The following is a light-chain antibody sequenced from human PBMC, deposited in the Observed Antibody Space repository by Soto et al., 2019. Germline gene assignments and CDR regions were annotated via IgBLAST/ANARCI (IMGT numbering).Light chain of an antibody. CDR1: RSDVGSYNR. J-gene: IGLJ1*01. V-gene: IGLV2-18*02. Sequence: QSVLTQPPSVSGSPGQSVTISCTGTRSDVGSYNRVSWYQQPPGKAPKLLIYEVSNRPWGVPDRFSGSKSVNTASLTISGLQAEDEADYYCSSYTSTYTFVFGTGTKVTVL. CDR3: SSYTSTYTFV. CDR2: EVS.